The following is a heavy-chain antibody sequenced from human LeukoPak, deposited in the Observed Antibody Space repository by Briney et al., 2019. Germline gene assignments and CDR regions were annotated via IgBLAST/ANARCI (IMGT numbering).Heavy chain of an antibody. V-gene: IGHV3-23*01. CDR3: AKTYYYDSSGHLGFDY. J-gene: IGHJ4*02. CDR1: GFTFSSYA. D-gene: IGHD3-22*01. Sequence: GGSLRLSCAASGFTFSSYAMSWVRQAPGKGLEWVSAISGSGGSTYYADSVKGRFTISRDNSKYTLYLQMNSLRAEDTAVYYCAKTYYYDSSGHLGFDYWGQGTLVTVSS. CDR2: ISGSGGST.